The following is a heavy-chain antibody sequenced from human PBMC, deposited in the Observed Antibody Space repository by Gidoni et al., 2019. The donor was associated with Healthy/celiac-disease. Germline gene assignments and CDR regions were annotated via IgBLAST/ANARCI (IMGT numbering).Heavy chain of an antibody. Sequence: QLQLQEPGQGLVKPSEPRSRTCTSPGASITSSTYYWGWLRQPPGKGLEWIGSIYYSGSTYYNPSLKSRVTISVDTSKNQFSLKLSSVTAADTAVYYCARDLYDYSNPNWFDPWGQGTLVTVSS. CDR3: ARDLYDYSNPNWFDP. CDR2: IYYSGST. V-gene: IGHV4-39*07. D-gene: IGHD4-4*01. J-gene: IGHJ5*02. CDR1: GASITSSTYY.